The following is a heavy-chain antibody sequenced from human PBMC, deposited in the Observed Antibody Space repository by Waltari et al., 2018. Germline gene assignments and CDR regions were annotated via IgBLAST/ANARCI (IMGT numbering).Heavy chain of an antibody. J-gene: IGHJ6*02. CDR1: GYTFTSYG. Sequence: QVQLVQSGAEVKKPGASVKVSCKASGYTFTSYGISWVRQAPGQGLEWMGWISAYNGNTNYAQKLQGRVTMTTDTSTSTAYMELRSLRSDDTAVYYCARDINDFWSGYYYYYYGMDVWGQGTTVTVSS. CDR2: ISAYNGNT. CDR3: ARDINDFWSGYYYYYYGMDV. D-gene: IGHD3-3*01. V-gene: IGHV1-18*01.